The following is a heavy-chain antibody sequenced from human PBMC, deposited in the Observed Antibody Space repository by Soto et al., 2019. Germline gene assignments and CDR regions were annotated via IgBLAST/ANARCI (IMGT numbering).Heavy chain of an antibody. CDR2: MNPNSGNT. J-gene: IGHJ6*02. CDR3: ARGGYDILTGYYRPSSAYYYGMDV. V-gene: IGHV1-8*01. D-gene: IGHD3-9*01. CDR1: GYTFTSYD. Sequence: ASVKVSCKASGYTFTSYDINWVRQATGQGLEWMGWMNPNSGNTGYAQKFQGRVTMTRNTSISTAYMELSSLRSEDTAVYYCARGGYDILTGYYRPSSAYYYGMDVWGQGTTVTV.